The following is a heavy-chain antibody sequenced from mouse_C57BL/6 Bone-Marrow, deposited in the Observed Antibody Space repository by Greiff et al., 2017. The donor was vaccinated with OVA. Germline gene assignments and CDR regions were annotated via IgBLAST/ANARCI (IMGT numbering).Heavy chain of an antibody. CDR2: IYPGSGNT. J-gene: IGHJ2*01. Sequence: VQLQQSGAELVRPGASVKLSCKASGYTFTDYYINWVKQRPGQGLEWIARIYPGSGNTYYNEKFKGKATLTAEKSSSTAYMQLSSLTSEDSAVYFCARRKVSGYWGQGTTLTVSS. V-gene: IGHV1-76*01. CDR1: GYTFTDYY. CDR3: ARRKVSGY.